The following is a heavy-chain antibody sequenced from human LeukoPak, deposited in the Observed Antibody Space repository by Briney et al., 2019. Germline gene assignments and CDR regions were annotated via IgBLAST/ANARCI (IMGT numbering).Heavy chain of an antibody. D-gene: IGHD5-12*01. CDR2: ISYDGSDK. CDR1: GFTFSSYN. J-gene: IGHJ6*03. Sequence: PGGSLRLSCAASGFTFSSYNMNWVRQAPGKGLEWVAVISYDGSDKYYADSVKGRFTISRDNSKNTLYLQMNSLRAEDTAVYYCARRGNIVATPGYYYYYMDVWGKGTTVTVSS. CDR3: ARRGNIVATPGYYYYYMDV. V-gene: IGHV3-30*03.